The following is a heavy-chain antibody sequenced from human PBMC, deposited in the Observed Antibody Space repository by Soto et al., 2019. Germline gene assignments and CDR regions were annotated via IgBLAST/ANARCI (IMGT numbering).Heavy chain of an antibody. CDR3: AKDSNKYSSSLRGRYFDY. CDR2: ISGGGSNT. CDR1: GFPSSSYV. Sequence: GGSLRLSCAASGFPSSSYVMSWVRQAPGKGLEWVSGISGGGSNTFYADSVKGRFTISRDNSKNTLLLQMNSLGAEDTAVYYCAKDSNKYSSSLRGRYFDYWGQGIGVTVSS. V-gene: IGHV3-23*01. D-gene: IGHD4-4*01. J-gene: IGHJ4*02.